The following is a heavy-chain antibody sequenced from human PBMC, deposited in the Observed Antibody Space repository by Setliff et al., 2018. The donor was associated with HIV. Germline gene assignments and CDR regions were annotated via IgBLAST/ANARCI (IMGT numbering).Heavy chain of an antibody. CDR1: GHTFNSFY. Sequence: ASVKVSCKTSGHTFNSFYLHWVRQAPGQGLEWMAMINPSGGNTDHYAQRFQGRLSMTRDTSTGTVYLELSSLASEDSAVYYCARSPYCTGGSCNSRRSIDSWGQGALVTVSS. V-gene: IGHV1-46*02. CDR3: ARSPYCTGGSCNSRRSIDS. D-gene: IGHD2-15*01. CDR2: INPSGGNTD. J-gene: IGHJ4*02.